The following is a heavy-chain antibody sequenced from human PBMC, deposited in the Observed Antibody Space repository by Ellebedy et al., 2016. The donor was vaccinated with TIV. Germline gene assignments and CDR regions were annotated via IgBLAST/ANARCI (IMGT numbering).Heavy chain of an antibody. CDR2: ISVYNGNT. CDR3: ARGAL. CDR1: GYTFTSYS. V-gene: IGHV1-18*01. Sequence: AASVKVSCKASGYTFTSYSIHWVRQAPGQGLEWMGWISVYNGNTDYAQRLQGRVTMTTDISTSTDYMELRSLRSDDTAVDYCARGALWGQGTMVTVSS. J-gene: IGHJ3*01.